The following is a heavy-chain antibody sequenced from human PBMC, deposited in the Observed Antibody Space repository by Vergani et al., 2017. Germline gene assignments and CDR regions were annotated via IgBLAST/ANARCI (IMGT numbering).Heavy chain of an antibody. J-gene: IGHJ4*02. CDR2: VYQSGNT. D-gene: IGHD2-8*01. CDR1: KNSISSRSHY. Sequence: QLQLQESGPGLVRPAETLSLTCTVSKNSISSRSHYWGWIRQSPGRGLEWIGSVYQSGNTFYNPSFKSRVTISVDTSNDQFSLNLRSVTAADTAVYYCAREGYCTNGVCFTLFDVWGQGALVTVSS. CDR3: AREGYCTNGVCFTLFDV. V-gene: IGHV4-39*07.